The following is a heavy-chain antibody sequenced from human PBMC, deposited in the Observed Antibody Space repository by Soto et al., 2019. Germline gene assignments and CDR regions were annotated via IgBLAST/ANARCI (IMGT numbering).Heavy chain of an antibody. CDR1: GYTLTELS. V-gene: IGHV1-69*13. CDR2: IIPVFGTA. D-gene: IGHD4-17*01. CDR3: ARGDATKIVVTTYYAMDV. J-gene: IGHJ6*02. Sequence: VASVKVSCKVSGYTLTELSMHWVRQAPGQGQERMGGIIPVFGTANYAQKFQGRVTINADESTNIVYMDVTSLRSEDTAVYYCARGDATKIVVTTYYAMDVWGQGTTVTVSS.